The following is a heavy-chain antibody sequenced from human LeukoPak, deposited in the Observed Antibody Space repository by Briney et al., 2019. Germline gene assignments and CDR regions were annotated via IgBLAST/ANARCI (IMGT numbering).Heavy chain of an antibody. Sequence: SETLSLTCTVSGGSISSYYWSWIRQPPGKGLEWIGYIYYSGSTNYNPSLKSRVTISVDTSKNQFSLKLSSVTAADTAVYYCARDFSGWYSHFDYWGQGTLVTVSS. V-gene: IGHV4-59*01. CDR3: ARDFSGWYSHFDY. J-gene: IGHJ4*02. CDR1: GGSISSYY. D-gene: IGHD6-19*01. CDR2: IYYSGST.